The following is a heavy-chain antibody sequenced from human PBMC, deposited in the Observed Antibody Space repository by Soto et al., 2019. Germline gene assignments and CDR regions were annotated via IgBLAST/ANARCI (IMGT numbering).Heavy chain of an antibody. J-gene: IGHJ4*02. CDR1: GFTFSSYG. V-gene: IGHV3-33*01. CDR3: ARVGITATTFRGFDY. Sequence: QVQLVESGGGVVQPGRSLRLSCAASGFTFSSYGMHWVRQAPGKGLEWVAVIWYDGSNKYYADSVKGRFTISRDNSKNTLYLQVNSLRAEDTAVYYCARVGITATTFRGFDYWGQGTLVTVSS. CDR2: IWYDGSNK. D-gene: IGHD1-20*01.